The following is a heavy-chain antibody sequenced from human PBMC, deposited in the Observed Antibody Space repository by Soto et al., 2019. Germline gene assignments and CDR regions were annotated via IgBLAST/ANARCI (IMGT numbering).Heavy chain of an antibody. J-gene: IGHJ4*02. CDR2: ISGSGGNT. V-gene: IGHV3-23*01. CDR1: GFTFSSYA. CDR3: AKDYCGSASCFVADY. D-gene: IGHD2-2*01. Sequence: EVQLLESGGGLVQPGGSLRLSCAASGFTFSSYAISWVRQAPGKGLEWVSAISGSGGNTDYADSVKGRFTISRDKSNNTLYLQMNSLRAEDTAVYYCAKDYCGSASCFVADYWGQGTLVTVSS.